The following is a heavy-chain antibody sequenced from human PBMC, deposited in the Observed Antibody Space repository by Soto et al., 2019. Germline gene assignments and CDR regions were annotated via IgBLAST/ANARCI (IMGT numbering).Heavy chain of an antibody. Sequence: SETLSLPRSVSGGSISSYYGSWIRQPAGKGLEWIGRIYTSGSTNYNPSLKSRVTMSVDTSKNQFSLKHRSVTASDTAGSYCSGSDPTGYGLDVWRQGTRSAGSS. V-gene: IGHV4-4*07. CDR1: GGSISSYY. CDR2: IYTSGST. D-gene: IGHD4-17*01. J-gene: IGHJ6*01. CDR3: SGSDPTGYGLDV.